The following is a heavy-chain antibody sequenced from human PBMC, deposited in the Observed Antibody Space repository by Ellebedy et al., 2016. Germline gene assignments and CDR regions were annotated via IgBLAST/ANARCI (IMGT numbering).Heavy chain of an antibody. V-gene: IGHV4-39*01. J-gene: IGHJ4*02. D-gene: IGHD1-26*01. CDR1: GSSISSSSFH. CDR3: ARRLGARPPSD. CDR2: IYYSGTT. Sequence: GSLRLXXSVSGSSISSSSFHWGWIRQSPGKGLEWIATIYYSGTTYYNPSLKSRVTIFADTSKNQFSLRLSSVTAADTAVYYCARRLGARPPSDWGQGTLVIVSS.